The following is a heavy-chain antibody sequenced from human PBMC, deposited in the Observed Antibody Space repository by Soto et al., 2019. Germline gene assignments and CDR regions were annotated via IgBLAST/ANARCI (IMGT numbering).Heavy chain of an antibody. CDR3: GRVRYDFWSGYYMDYYGMDV. Sequence: ASVKVSCKASGYTFTSYGISWVRQAPGQGLEWMGWISAYNGNTNYAQKLQGRVTMTTDTSTSTTYMELRGLRSDDTAVYYCGRVRYDFWSGYYMDYYGMDVWGQGTTVTFS. CDR2: ISAYNGNT. V-gene: IGHV1-18*01. CDR1: GYTFTSYG. J-gene: IGHJ6*02. D-gene: IGHD3-3*01.